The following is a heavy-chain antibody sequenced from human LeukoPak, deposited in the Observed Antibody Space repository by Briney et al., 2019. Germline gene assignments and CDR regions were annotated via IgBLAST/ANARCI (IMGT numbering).Heavy chain of an antibody. J-gene: IGHJ4*02. CDR3: ARDRRVSGFDY. V-gene: IGHV3-11*05. Sequence: GGSLRLSCAASGFTFSGSAMHWVRQASGKGLEWISYISSSSSYTNYADSVKGRFTISRDNAKNSLYLQMNSLRAEDTAVYYCARDRRVSGFDYWGQGTLVTVSS. CDR2: ISSSSSYT. CDR1: GFTFSGSA.